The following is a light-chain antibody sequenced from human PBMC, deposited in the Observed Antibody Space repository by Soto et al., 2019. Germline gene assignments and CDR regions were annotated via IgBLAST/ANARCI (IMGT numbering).Light chain of an antibody. CDR2: RNT. J-gene: IGLJ1*01. CDR3: AAWDDSLNGYA. CDR1: SPNIGSNA. Sequence: QSALTQPPSASGTPGQMVAISCSGTSPNIGSNAVNWYQQLPGTAPQPLIYRNTERPSGVPARFSGSKSGTSASLAISGLQAEDEANYFCAAWDDSLNGYAFGTGTKVT. V-gene: IGLV1-44*01.